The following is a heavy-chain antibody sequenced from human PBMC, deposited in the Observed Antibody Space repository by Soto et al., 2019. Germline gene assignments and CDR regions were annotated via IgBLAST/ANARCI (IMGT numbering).Heavy chain of an antibody. V-gene: IGHV4-30-4*01. CDR1: GGSISSGDYY. D-gene: IGHD2-2*01. J-gene: IGHJ6*02. CDR3: ARDQRYCSSASCYYYGMDV. CDR2: IYYSGST. Sequence: SETLSLTCTVSGGSISSGDYYWSWIRQPPGKGLEWIGYIYYSGSTYYNPSLKSRVTISVDTSKNQFSLKLSSVTAADTAVYYCARDQRYCSSASCYYYGMDVWGQGTTVTVSS.